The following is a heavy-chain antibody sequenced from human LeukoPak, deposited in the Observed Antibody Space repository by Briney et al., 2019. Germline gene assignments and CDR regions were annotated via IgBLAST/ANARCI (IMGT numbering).Heavy chain of an antibody. V-gene: IGHV4-61*02. J-gene: IGHJ4*02. CDR1: GDSISSSDNY. Sequence: SETLSLTCTVSGDSISSSDNYWIWLRPPAGKGLEWIGRTSRNASTIYNPSLKSRVTLSVDTSKNQCSLKLTSVTAADTVIYYCARGSVRLDYWGQGTLV. CDR3: ARGSVRLDY. D-gene: IGHD4-17*01. CDR2: TSRNAST.